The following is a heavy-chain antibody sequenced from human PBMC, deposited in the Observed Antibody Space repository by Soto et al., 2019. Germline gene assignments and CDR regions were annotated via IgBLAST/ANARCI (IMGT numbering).Heavy chain of an antibody. CDR1: GFTFSSYD. CDR2: IGTAGDT. V-gene: IGHV3-13*04. Sequence: GGSLRLSCAASGFTFSSYDMHWIRQATGKGLEWVSSIGTAGDTYYPGSVKGRFTISRENAKNSLYLQMNSLRAADTAVYYCARVGRLRFFDYWGQGTLVTVSS. D-gene: IGHD5-12*01. J-gene: IGHJ4*02. CDR3: ARVGRLRFFDY.